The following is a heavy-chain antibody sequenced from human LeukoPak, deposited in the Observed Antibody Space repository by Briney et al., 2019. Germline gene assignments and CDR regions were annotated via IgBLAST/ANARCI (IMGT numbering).Heavy chain of an antibody. CDR3: ARDEAVAGTYDY. CDR2: FDPEDGET. D-gene: IGHD6-19*01. CDR1: GYTLTELS. V-gene: IGHV1-24*01. J-gene: IGHJ4*02. Sequence: ASVKVSCKVSGYTLTELSMHWVRQAPGKGLEWMGGFDPEDGETIYAQKLQGRVTMTTDTSTSTAYMELRSLRSDDTAVYYCARDEAVAGTYDYWGQGTLVTVSS.